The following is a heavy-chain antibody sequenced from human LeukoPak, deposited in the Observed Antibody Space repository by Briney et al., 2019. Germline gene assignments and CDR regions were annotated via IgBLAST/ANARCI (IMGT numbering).Heavy chain of an antibody. CDR1: GFTITTNY. CDR3: AREAVMPVAPVKIGTSDRPLYEYYGLDV. D-gene: IGHD1/OR15-1a*01. CDR2: IYGDDAT. V-gene: IGHV3-53*01. J-gene: IGHJ6*02. Sequence: GGSLRLSCAASGFTITTNYMNWVRQDPGKGLEWASVIYGDDATNYADSVKGRFTISRDNSKNTLYLQMNSLRADDTAVYYCAREAVMPVAPVKIGTSDRPLYEYYGLDVWGQGTTVTVS.